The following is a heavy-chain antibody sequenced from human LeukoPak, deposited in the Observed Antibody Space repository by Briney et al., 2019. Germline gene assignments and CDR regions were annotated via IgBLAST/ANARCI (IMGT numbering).Heavy chain of an antibody. V-gene: IGHV3-15*01. CDR2: IKSKTDGGTI. CDR3: TADERYGDYVLAH. J-gene: IGHJ4*02. CDR1: GFTFTNAW. Sequence: GGSLRLSCAASGFTFTNAWMSWVRQAPGKVLEWVGRIKSKTDGGTIDYAAVVKGTFTISRDDSKNTLYLQMNSLKAEDTGMYYCTADERYGDYVLAHWGQGTLVTVSS. D-gene: IGHD4-17*01.